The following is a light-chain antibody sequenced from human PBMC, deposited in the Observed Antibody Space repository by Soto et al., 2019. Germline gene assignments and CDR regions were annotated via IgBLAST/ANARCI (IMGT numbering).Light chain of an antibody. Sequence: DLQMTQSPSSLSASVGDRVTITCQASQDISTYLHWYQQKPGKAPKLLIYDASNLETGVPSRFSGSGSGTDFTLTISSLQPEDIATYYCQQYDNLPFTFGPGTKVDIK. J-gene: IGKJ3*01. V-gene: IGKV1-33*01. CDR2: DAS. CDR1: QDISTY. CDR3: QQYDNLPFT.